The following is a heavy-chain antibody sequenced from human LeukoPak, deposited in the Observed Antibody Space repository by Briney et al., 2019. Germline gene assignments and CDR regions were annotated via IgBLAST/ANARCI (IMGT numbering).Heavy chain of an antibody. CDR3: ARDYCSSTSCLFDY. D-gene: IGHD2-2*01. CDR1: GYAFTSYY. V-gene: IGHV1-2*06. Sequence: ASVKVSCKASGYAFTSYYMHWVRQAPGQGLEWMGRINPNSGDTNYAQKFQGRVTMTRDTSISTAYMELSRLRSDDTAVYYCARDYCSSTSCLFDYWGQGTLVTVSS. CDR2: INPNSGDT. J-gene: IGHJ4*02.